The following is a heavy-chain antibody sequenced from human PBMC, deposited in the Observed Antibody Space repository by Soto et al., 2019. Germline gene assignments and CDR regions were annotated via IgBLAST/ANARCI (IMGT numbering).Heavy chain of an antibody. CDR2: VYYRGRS. D-gene: IGHD4-17*01. J-gene: IGHJ4*02. Sequence: ETLSLTCTVSGCSVTNSSYYWGWIRQSPGKGLEWIGSVYYRGRSYSKSSVKSRVTISVDTSKNRFSLSLNSVTASDTAVYFCVSQRTTVPTQAYFDYWGPGALVTVSS. CDR3: VSQRTTVPTQAYFDY. V-gene: IGHV4-39*01. CDR1: GCSVTNSSYY.